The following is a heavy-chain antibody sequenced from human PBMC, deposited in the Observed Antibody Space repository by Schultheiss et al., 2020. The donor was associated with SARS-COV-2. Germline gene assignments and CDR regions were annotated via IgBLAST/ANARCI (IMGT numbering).Heavy chain of an antibody. V-gene: IGHV4-34*01. J-gene: IGHJ6*03. D-gene: IGHD3-10*01. CDR3: ARSGSYYYMNV. CDR2: IYHSGST. Sequence: SETLSLTCAVYGGSFSGYYWSWIRQPPGKGLEWIGSIYHSGSTYYNPSLKSRVTISVDTSKNQVSLNLTSVTATDTAVYYCARSGSYYYMNVWGKGTTVTVSS. CDR1: GGSFSGYY.